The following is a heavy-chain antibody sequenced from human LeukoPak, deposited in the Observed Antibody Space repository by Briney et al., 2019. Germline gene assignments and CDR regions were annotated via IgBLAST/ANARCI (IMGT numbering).Heavy chain of an antibody. CDR1: GDSIIGYY. J-gene: IGHJ4*02. CDR2: IYNTLDT. Sequence: PSGTLSLTCTVSGDSIIGYYWSWIRQPPGKRLEWIGYIYNTLDTTYNPSLESRVTISLDMSNKQFSLGLSSVTAADTAVYYCARRRYYDSTGYNPTYYFDYWGQGILVIVSS. V-gene: IGHV4-59*01. CDR3: ARRRYYDSTGYNPTYYFDY. D-gene: IGHD3-22*01.